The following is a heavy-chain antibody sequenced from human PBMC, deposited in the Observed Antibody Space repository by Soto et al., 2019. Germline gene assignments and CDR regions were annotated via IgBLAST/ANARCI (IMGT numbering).Heavy chain of an antibody. J-gene: IGHJ6*02. V-gene: IGHV1-18*01. CDR2: ISINHRNT. Sequence: QEQLVQSGAEVKEPGASVKVSCQASGYTFTKYGISWVRQAPGQGLEWMGWISINHRNTNYAQNLQGRVTMTIDTYTCTDSLELRIRRYDDTATSVCARGGYGSSPSCDQVYCCGMDVGGQGTTSTVSS. D-gene: IGHD2-2*01. CDR3: ARGGYGSSPSCDQVYCCGMDV. CDR1: GYTFTKYG.